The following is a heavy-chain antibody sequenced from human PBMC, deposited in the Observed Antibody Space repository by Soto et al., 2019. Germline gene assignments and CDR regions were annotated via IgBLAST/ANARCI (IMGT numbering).Heavy chain of an antibody. CDR3: ARRGYCSGGSCFSASFDI. CDR1: GYSFTTYW. CDR2: IYPGDSDA. D-gene: IGHD2-15*01. V-gene: IGHV5-51*01. Sequence: GESVKISFKGSGYSFTTYWIGWVRQMPGKGLEWMGIIYPGDSDARYSPSFQGQVTISADKSISTAYLQWSSLKASDTAMYYCARRGYCSGGSCFSASFDIWGQGTMVTVS. J-gene: IGHJ3*02.